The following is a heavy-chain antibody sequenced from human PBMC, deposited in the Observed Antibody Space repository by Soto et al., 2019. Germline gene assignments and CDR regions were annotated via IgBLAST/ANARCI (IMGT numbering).Heavy chain of an antibody. J-gene: IGHJ4*02. V-gene: IGHV1-69*13. Sequence: PSLKFSCKSSGGSFGNSAINWVRQTPGQGLEWLGGFIPVYRTLNYAQKFQGRVTITADESTGTAFMTLSSLASDDTAVYYCSTGVIWIGYFTVDSWGQGTRVTVSS. D-gene: IGHD3-3*01. CDR1: GGSFGNSA. CDR2: FIPVYRTL. CDR3: STGVIWIGYFTVDS.